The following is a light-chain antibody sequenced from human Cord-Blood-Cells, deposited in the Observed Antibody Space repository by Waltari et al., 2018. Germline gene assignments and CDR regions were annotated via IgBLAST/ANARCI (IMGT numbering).Light chain of an antibody. Sequence: QSALNQPASVSGSPGQSITIPCTGTSSDVGGYNLVFWYQQHPGKAAKLMIYEGSKRRSGVANRFSGSKSGNTASLTISGLQAEDEADYYCCSYAGSSTYVFGTGTKVTVL. J-gene: IGLJ1*01. V-gene: IGLV2-23*01. CDR2: EGS. CDR3: CSYAGSSTYV. CDR1: SSDVGGYNL.